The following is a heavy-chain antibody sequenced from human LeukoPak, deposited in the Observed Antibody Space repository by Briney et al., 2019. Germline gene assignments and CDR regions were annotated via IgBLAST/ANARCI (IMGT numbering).Heavy chain of an antibody. V-gene: IGHV3-23*01. J-gene: IGHJ4*02. CDR2: ISGSGGKT. CDR1: GFTFSSYG. CDR3: AKLSGMIMFGDLFDY. Sequence: GGSLRLSCAASGFTFSSYGMSWVRQAPGKGLEWVSAISGSGGKTYYAASVKGRFTISRDNSKNTLYLQMNSLRAEDTALYYCAKLSGMIMFGDLFDYWGQGTLVTVSS. D-gene: IGHD3-16*01.